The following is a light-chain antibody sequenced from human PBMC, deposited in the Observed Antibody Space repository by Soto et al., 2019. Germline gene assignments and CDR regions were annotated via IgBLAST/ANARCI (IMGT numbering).Light chain of an antibody. CDR2: DVS. CDR3: CSYAGNSLWV. Sequence: QSALTRPRSVSGSPGQSVTISCTGTSSDVGGYNYVSWYQQHPGKAPKLVIYDVSKRPSGVPDRFSGSKSANTASLTISGLQAEDEADYYCCSYAGNSLWVFGGGTKVTVL. V-gene: IGLV2-11*01. CDR1: SSDVGGYNY. J-gene: IGLJ3*02.